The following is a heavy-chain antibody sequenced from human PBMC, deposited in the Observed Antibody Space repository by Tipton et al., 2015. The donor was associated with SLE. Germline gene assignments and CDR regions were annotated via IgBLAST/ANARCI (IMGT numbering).Heavy chain of an antibody. J-gene: IGHJ4*02. Sequence: QLVQSGAEVKKPGASVKVSCKAPGDTFTSYGFTWVRQAPGQGLEWMGGIIPMSGTANYPQKFQGRVTIAADESTSTVYMEVSSLRSEDTAVYYCARGMTLFGVPNTYFDHWGQGTLVTVSS. CDR1: GDTFTSYG. V-gene: IGHV1-69*13. CDR2: IIPMSGTA. D-gene: IGHD3-3*01. CDR3: ARGMTLFGVPNTYFDH.